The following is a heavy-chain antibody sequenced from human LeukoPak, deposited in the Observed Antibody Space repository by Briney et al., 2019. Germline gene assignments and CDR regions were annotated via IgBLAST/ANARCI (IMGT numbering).Heavy chain of an antibody. J-gene: IGHJ4*02. D-gene: IGHD2-2*01. CDR3: AKDSIPSRTVVPPEPDY. V-gene: IGHV3-30*02. Sequence: PGGSLRLSCAASGFTFSSYGMHWVRQAPGKGLEWVAFIRYDGSNKYYADSVKGRFTISRDNSKNTLYLQMNSLRAEDTAVYYCAKDSIPSRTVVPPEPDYWGQGTLVTVSS. CDR2: IRYDGSNK. CDR1: GFTFSSYG.